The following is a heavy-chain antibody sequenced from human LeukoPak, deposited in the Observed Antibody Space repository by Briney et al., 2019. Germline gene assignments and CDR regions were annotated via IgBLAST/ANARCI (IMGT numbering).Heavy chain of an antibody. CDR1: GFTFSSYA. D-gene: IGHD1-26*01. CDR2: IRDSGSST. Sequence: PGGSLRLSCAASGFTFSSYAMSWARQAPGKGLEWVSAIRDSGSSTHYADSVKGRFTTSRDNSKNTLFLQMNSLRAEDTAIYYCAKYGPQDSGSSHFDYWGQGALVTVSS. V-gene: IGHV3-23*01. J-gene: IGHJ4*02. CDR3: AKYGPQDSGSSHFDY.